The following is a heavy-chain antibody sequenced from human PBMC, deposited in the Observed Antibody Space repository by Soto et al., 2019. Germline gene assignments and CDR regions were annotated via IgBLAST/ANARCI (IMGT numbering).Heavy chain of an antibody. CDR3: ARGRRQLVPPSYYYYYMDV. CDR1: GYTFTSYD. D-gene: IGHD6-6*01. Sequence: ASVKVSCKASGYTFTSYDINWVRQATGQGLEWMGWMNPNSGNTGYAQKFQGRVTMTRNTSISTAYMELSSLRSEDTAVYYCARGRRQLVPPSYYYYYMDVWGKGTTVTVSS. V-gene: IGHV1-8*01. J-gene: IGHJ6*03. CDR2: MNPNSGNT.